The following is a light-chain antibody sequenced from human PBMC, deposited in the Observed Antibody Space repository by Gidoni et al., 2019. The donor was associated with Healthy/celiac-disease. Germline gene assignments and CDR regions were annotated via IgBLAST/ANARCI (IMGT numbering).Light chain of an antibody. J-gene: IGLJ2*01. Sequence: QSALTQPASASGSPGQSITISCTGTSSDVGSYNLVSWYQQHPGKAPKLIIYEVSKRPSGVSNRFSGSKSGNTASLTISGLQAEDEADYYCCSYAGSSILFGGGTKLTVL. CDR2: EVS. CDR3: CSYAGSSIL. CDR1: SSDVGSYNL. V-gene: IGLV2-23*02.